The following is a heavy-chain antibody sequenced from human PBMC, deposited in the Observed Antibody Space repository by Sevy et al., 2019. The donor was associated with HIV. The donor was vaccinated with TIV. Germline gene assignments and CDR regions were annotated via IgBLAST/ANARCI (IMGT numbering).Heavy chain of an antibody. CDR2: INQDGSKN. CDR1: GFTFSGYW. D-gene: IGHD2-15*01. CDR3: AREGAGGFDY. V-gene: IGHV3-7*01. Sequence: GGSLRLSCAASGFTFSGYWMSWVRQVPGKGLQWVANINQDGSKNEFVDSVKGRFTISRDNPKNSVYLQMNSLRAEDTAFYYCAREGAGGFDYWGQGTLVTVSS. J-gene: IGHJ4*02.